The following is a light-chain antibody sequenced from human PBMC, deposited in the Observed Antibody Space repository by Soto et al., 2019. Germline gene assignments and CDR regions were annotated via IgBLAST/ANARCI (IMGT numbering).Light chain of an antibody. CDR2: DAS. Sequence: DLQMNQSPSSLSASVGDRVTITCRASQTLFTYLNWYQHTPGKAPKLLVYDASTLQSGDPSRLIDSGSGTDFTLTISNRQPENFATYYFQQNYITPPFTFAGGTLV. CDR1: QTLFTY. V-gene: IGKV1-39*01. J-gene: IGKJ4*01. CDR3: QQNYITPPFT.